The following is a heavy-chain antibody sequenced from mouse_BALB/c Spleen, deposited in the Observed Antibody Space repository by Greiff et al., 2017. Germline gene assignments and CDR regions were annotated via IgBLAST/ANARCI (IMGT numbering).Heavy chain of an antibody. D-gene: IGHD2-3*01. Sequence: VMLVESGPGLVAPSQSLSITCTVSGFSLTGYGVNWVRQPPGKGLEWLGMIWGDGSTDYNSALKSRLSISKDNSKSQVFLKMNSLQTDDTARYYCARDGGLLRVYYAMDYWGQGTSVTVSS. CDR1: GFSLTGYG. J-gene: IGHJ4*01. CDR3: ARDGGLLRVYYAMDY. V-gene: IGHV2-6-7*01. CDR2: IWGDGST.